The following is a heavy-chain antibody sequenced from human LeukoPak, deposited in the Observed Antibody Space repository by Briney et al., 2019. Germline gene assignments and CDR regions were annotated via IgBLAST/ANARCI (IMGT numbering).Heavy chain of an antibody. Sequence: SETLSLTCTVSGGSISSYYWSWIRQLPGKGLEWIGYIYYSGSTNYNPSLKSRVTISVDTSKNQFSLKLSSVTAADTAVYYCAREVHYYDSSGYSPQRWPYFDYWGQGTLVTVSS. J-gene: IGHJ4*02. D-gene: IGHD3-22*01. CDR1: GGSISSYY. V-gene: IGHV4-59*01. CDR2: IYYSGST. CDR3: AREVHYYDSSGYSPQRWPYFDY.